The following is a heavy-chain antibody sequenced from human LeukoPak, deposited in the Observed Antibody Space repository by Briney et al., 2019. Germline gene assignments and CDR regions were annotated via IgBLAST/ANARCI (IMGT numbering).Heavy chain of an antibody. D-gene: IGHD5-24*01. Sequence: SETLSLTCTVSSGSISTYYWSWIRQPPGKGLEWIGYIYHNGNTNYNPSLKSRVTLSVDTSKNQFSLKLSSVTAADAAVYYCARGIWEMATIPYWYFDIWGRGTLVTVSS. J-gene: IGHJ2*01. CDR2: IYHNGNT. CDR3: ARGIWEMATIPYWYFDI. V-gene: IGHV4-59*01. CDR1: SGSISTYY.